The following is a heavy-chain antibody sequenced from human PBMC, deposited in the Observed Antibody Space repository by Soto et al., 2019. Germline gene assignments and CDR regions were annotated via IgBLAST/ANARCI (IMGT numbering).Heavy chain of an antibody. D-gene: IGHD4-17*01. CDR1: GFTFSSYG. Sequence: GGSLRLSCAASGFTFSSYGMHWVRQAPGKGLEWVAVISYDGSNKYYADSVKGRFTISRDNSKNTLYLQMNSLRAEDTAVYYCLKDVPMTTVTTSDYRGQRTPVTGSS. V-gene: IGHV3-30*18. CDR2: ISYDGSNK. CDR3: LKDVPMTTVTTSDY. J-gene: IGHJ4*02.